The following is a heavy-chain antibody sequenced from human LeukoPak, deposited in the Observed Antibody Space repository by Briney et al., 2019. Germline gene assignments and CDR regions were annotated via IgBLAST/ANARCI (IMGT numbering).Heavy chain of an antibody. J-gene: IGHJ6*02. CDR2: IKSKYDGETR. CDR3: TMGEGYNFHGMDV. CDR1: EITFNNAW. Sequence: GGSLRLSCAASEITFNNAWMSWVRQTPGKGLEWVGRIKSKYDGETRDYAAPVKGRFNISRDESKNMLFLQLNSLKIEDTGVYFCTMGEGYNFHGMDVWGQGTTVTVSS. V-gene: IGHV3-15*01. D-gene: IGHD5-24*01.